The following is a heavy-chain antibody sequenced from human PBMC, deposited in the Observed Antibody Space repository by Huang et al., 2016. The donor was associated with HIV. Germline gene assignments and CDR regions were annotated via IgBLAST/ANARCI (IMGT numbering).Heavy chain of an antibody. D-gene: IGHD2-15*01. CDR3: AREARGLGYCSGGNCDWYFDL. V-gene: IGHV1-69*06. J-gene: IGHJ2*01. CDR2: NIPVFGTT. Sequence: QVQLVQSGAEVKKPGSSVKVSCKASGGTFTSYAINWGRQAPGQGLQGMGGNIPVFGTTDHAPKVRDRLTITADKSTGTAYMYWSSLRAEDTAVYFCAREARGLGYCSGGNCDWYFDLWGRGTLVTVSS. CDR1: GGTFTSYA.